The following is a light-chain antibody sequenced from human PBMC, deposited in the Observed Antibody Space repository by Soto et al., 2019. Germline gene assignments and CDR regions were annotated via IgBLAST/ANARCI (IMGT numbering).Light chain of an antibody. Sequence: EIVLTQSPATLSLSPGERATLSCRASQSVGDYLGWYQQKPGQAPRLFIYDASQRATGVPARFSASGSGTDFTLTISSLEPEDFAIYYCQQREDWPRAFGGGTKVEFK. J-gene: IGKJ4*01. CDR2: DAS. V-gene: IGKV3-11*01. CDR1: QSVGDY. CDR3: QQREDWPRA.